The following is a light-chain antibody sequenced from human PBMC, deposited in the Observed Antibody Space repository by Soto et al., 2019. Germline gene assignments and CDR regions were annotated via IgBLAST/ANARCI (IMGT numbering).Light chain of an antibody. CDR3: QQYNNWFRT. CDR1: QSVFSS. Sequence: EIVMPQSPATLSVSPGERVTLSCMASQSVFSSLAWYQQKPGQAPRLLIYGASTRATGIPARFSGSGSGTEFTLTISSLQSEDFAVYYCQQYNNWFRTFGQGTKVDI. CDR2: GAS. V-gene: IGKV3-15*01. J-gene: IGKJ1*01.